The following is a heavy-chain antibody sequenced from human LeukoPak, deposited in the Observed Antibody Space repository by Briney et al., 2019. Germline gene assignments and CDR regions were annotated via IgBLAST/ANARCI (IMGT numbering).Heavy chain of an antibody. CDR1: GFTFSDYY. Sequence: PGRSLRLSCAPSGFTFSDYYMSWIRQAPGKGLEWVSYISSSGSTIYYADSVKGRFTISRDNAKNSLYLQMNSLRAEDTAVYYCARDRRHLRGYFDLWGRGTLVTVSS. J-gene: IGHJ2*01. CDR2: ISSSGSTI. V-gene: IGHV3-11*01. CDR3: ARDRRHLRGYFDL.